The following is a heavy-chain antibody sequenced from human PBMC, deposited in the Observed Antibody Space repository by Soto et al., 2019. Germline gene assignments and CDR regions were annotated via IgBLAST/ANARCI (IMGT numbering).Heavy chain of an antibody. CDR2: FDPEDGET. D-gene: IGHD1-26*01. V-gene: IGHV1-24*01. J-gene: IGHJ6*02. CDR1: GYTLTELS. CDR3: ATSDPGGVHNYGMDV. Sequence: QVQLVQSGAEVKKPGASVKVSCKVSGYTLTELSMHWVRQAPGQGLEWMGGFDPEDGETIYAQKFQGRVTMTEDTSTGTAYMELSSLRSEDTTVYYCATSDPGGVHNYGMDVCGQVTTVTVSS.